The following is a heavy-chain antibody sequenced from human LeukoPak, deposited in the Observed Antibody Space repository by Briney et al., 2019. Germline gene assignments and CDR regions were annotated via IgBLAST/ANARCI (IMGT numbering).Heavy chain of an antibody. CDR2: IGTAGEI. V-gene: IGHV3-13*01. CDR3: ARAAYSSTWYSRYFDL. J-gene: IGHJ2*01. D-gene: IGHD6-13*01. CDR1: GFAFSSYD. Sequence: GGSLRLSCAASGFAFSSYDIHWVRQATGKGLEWVSGIGTAGEIYYPGSVKGRFTISRENAKNSLYLQMNSLRAGDTAVYYCARAAYSSTWYSRYFDLWGRGTLVTVSS.